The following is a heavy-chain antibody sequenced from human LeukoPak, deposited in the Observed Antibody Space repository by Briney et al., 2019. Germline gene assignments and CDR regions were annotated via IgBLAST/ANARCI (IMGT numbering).Heavy chain of an antibody. D-gene: IGHD2-2*01. CDR2: IYPGESDT. CDR1: GYSFTSYW. CDR3: AGFRGKWKSTSCYEIDH. Sequence: GESLKISCKGSGYSFTSYWIGWVRQMPGKGLEWMGIIYPGESDTRYSPSFQGQVTISSDQSISTAYLQWSSLKASDTAMYYCAGFRGKWKSTSCYEIDHWGQGTLVTVSS. V-gene: IGHV5-51*01. J-gene: IGHJ4*02.